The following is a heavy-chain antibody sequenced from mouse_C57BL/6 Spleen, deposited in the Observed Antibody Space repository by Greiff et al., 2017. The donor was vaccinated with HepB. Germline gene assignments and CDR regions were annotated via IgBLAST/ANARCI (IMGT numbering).Heavy chain of an antibody. D-gene: IGHD2-10*02. CDR2: IYPGDGDT. CDR3: AREYGNSYWYFDV. Sequence: VQLQQSGPELVKPGASVKISCKASGYAFSSSWMNWVKQRPGKGLEWIGRIYPGDGDTNYNGKFKGKATLTADKSSSTAYMQLSSLTSEDSAVYFCAREYGNSYWYFDVWGTGTTVTVSS. V-gene: IGHV1-82*01. J-gene: IGHJ1*03. CDR1: GYAFSSSW.